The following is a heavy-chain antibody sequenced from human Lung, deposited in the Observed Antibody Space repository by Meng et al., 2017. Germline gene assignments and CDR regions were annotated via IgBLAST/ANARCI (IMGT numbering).Heavy chain of an antibody. CDR2: INCYTSGT. J-gene: IGHJ4*02. V-gene: IGHV1-46*01. Sequence: QVQLVQSGPEGMKPGAARRMSCRTSGYTFTDFFLHWVRQAPGQGLEWLGTINCYTSGTAYARKFQGRITLTRDTSTTTVYMDLGSLGSDDTAFYYCAREKSPGHFDYFGQGILVTVSS. CDR1: GYTFTDFF. CDR3: AREKSPGHFDY.